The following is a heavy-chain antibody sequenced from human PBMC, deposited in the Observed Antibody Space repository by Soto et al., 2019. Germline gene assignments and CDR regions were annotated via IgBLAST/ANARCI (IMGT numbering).Heavy chain of an antibody. D-gene: IGHD2-2*02. Sequence: GGSLRLSCAASGFTFSSYAMSWVRQAPGKGLEWVSAISGSGGSTYYADSVKGRFTISRDNSKKTLYLQMNSLRAEDTAVYYWAKGGGYCSSTSCYTFDYWGQGTLVTVSS. J-gene: IGHJ4*02. CDR3: AKGGGYCSSTSCYTFDY. CDR2: ISGSGGST. CDR1: GFTFSSYA. V-gene: IGHV3-23*01.